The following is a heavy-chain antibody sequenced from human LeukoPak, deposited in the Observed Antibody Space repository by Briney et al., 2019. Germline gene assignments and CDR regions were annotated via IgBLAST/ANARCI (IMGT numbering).Heavy chain of an antibody. D-gene: IGHD2/OR15-2a*01. CDR2: ISRSGGTL. V-gene: IGHV3-48*03. J-gene: IGHJ4*02. CDR1: GFTFSNSE. CDR3: AKGQNSHFDY. Sequence: PGGSLRLSCAASGFTFSNSEMNWVRQAPGKGLEWVSYISRSGGTLYYADSVKGRFTISRDNTKNLLYLQMNSLRAEDTAVYYCAKGQNSHFDYSGQGTLVTVSS.